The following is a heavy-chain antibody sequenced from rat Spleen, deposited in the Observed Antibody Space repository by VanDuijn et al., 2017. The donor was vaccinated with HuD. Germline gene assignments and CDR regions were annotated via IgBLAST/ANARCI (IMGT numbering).Heavy chain of an antibody. Sequence: QLQESGPGLVKPSQSLSLTCSVTVYSITSSYRWNWIRKFPGNKMEWIGHISYSGSTTYNPSLKSRISITRDTSKNQFFLQLNSVTTEDTATYYCARLITTALFDYWGQGVMVTVSS. V-gene: IGHV3-1*01. D-gene: IGHD1-10*01. CDR2: ISYSGST. J-gene: IGHJ2*01. CDR1: VYSITSSY. CDR3: ARLITTALFDY.